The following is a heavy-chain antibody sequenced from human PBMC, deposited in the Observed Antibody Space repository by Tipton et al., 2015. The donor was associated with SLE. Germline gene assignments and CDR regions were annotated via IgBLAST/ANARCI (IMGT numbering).Heavy chain of an antibody. D-gene: IGHD2-2*01. CDR1: GGSFTMYY. V-gene: IGHV4-34*01. Sequence: LRLSCAVSGGSFTMYYWSWIRQSPGKGLEWIGEINHSGSTNYNPSLKARVTLSADTSKNQVSLRLTSVTPEDTAVYYCAREDCSSTSCYQDAFDIWGQGTMVTVSS. CDR2: INHSGST. J-gene: IGHJ3*02. CDR3: AREDCSSTSCYQDAFDI.